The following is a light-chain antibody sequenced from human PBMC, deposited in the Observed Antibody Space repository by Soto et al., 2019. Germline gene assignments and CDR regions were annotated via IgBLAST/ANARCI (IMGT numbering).Light chain of an antibody. V-gene: IGLV2-14*01. Sequence: QSVLAQPACVSGTTGQSITISCTGTSSDVGGYNYVSWYQQHPGKAPKLMIYEVSNRPSGVSNRFSGSKSGNTASLTISGLQAEDEADYYCSSYTSSSTYVFGTGTKVTVL. CDR3: SSYTSSSTYV. CDR1: SSDVGGYNY. J-gene: IGLJ1*01. CDR2: EVS.